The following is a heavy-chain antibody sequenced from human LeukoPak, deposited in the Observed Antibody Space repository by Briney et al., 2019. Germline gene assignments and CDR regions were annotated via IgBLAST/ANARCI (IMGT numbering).Heavy chain of an antibody. Sequence: PSETLSLTCTVSGGSISSYYWSWIRQPAGKGLEWIGRIYTSGSTNYNPSLKSRVTMSVDTSKNQFSLKLSSVTAADTAVYYCARGRSDYVWGGYRYDRSQYYFDYWGQGTLVTVSS. CDR2: IYTSGST. V-gene: IGHV4-4*07. D-gene: IGHD3-16*02. J-gene: IGHJ4*02. CDR3: ARGRSDYVWGGYRYDRSQYYFDY. CDR1: GGSISSYY.